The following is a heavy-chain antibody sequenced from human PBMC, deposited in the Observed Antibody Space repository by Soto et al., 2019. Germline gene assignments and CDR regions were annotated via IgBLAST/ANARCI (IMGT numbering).Heavy chain of an antibody. J-gene: IGHJ6*02. V-gene: IGHV4-34*01. CDR1: GRSFNGYY. Sequence: SETLSLTCALGGRSFNGYYWSWIRQPPGKGLEWIGEINHSGSTNYNPSPNSRVTISVDTSKNQFSLKMSSVTAADSALYYCARPLWFGERRMDVWGEAITVT. D-gene: IGHD3-10*01. CDR3: ARPLWFGERRMDV. CDR2: INHSGST.